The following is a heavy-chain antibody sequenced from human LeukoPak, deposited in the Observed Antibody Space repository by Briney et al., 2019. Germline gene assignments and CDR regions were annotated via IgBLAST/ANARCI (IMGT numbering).Heavy chain of an antibody. CDR2: IYHSGST. J-gene: IGHJ4*02. D-gene: IGHD6-19*01. Sequence: SETLSLTCAVSGGSISSGGYSWSWIRQPPGKGLEWIGYIYHSGSTNYNPSLKSRVTISVDTSKNQFSLKLSSVTAADTAVYYCARAGPQYSYGYSSGFRQPTTVPRKGLFFDYWSQGTLVTVSS. CDR1: GGSISSGGYS. CDR3: ARAGPQYSYGYSSGFRQPTTVPRKGLFFDY. V-gene: IGHV4-30-2*01.